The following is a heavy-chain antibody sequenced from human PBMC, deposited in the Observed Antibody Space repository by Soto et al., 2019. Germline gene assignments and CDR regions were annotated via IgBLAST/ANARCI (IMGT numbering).Heavy chain of an antibody. V-gene: IGHV3-43*01. D-gene: IGHD1-26*01. Sequence: PGGSLRLSCAASGFTFDDYTMHWVRQAPGKGLEWVSLISWDGGSTYYADSVKGRFTISRDNSKNSLYLQMNSLRTEDTALYYCANSPGSYDDFDIWGQGTMVTVSS. J-gene: IGHJ3*02. CDR1: GFTFDDYT. CDR3: ANSPGSYDDFDI. CDR2: ISWDGGST.